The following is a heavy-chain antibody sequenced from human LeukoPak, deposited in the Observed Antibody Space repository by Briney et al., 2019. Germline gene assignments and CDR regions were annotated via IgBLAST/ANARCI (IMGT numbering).Heavy chain of an antibody. Sequence: GESLKISCKGSGYSFTSYWIGWVRQMSGKGPEWMGIIYPGDSDTRYSPSFQGQVTISADKSISTAYLQWSSLKASDTAMYYCATPYPREYCSSTTCYFNYWGQGTLVTVSS. D-gene: IGHD2-2*01. CDR3: ATPYPREYCSSTTCYFNY. CDR2: IYPGDSDT. CDR1: GYSFTSYW. V-gene: IGHV5-51*01. J-gene: IGHJ4*02.